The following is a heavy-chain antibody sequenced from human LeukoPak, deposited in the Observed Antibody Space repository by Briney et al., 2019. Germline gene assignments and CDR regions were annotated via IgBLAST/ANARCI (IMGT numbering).Heavy chain of an antibody. V-gene: IGHV4-38-2*02. J-gene: IGHJ4*02. CDR2: IYHSGST. Sequence: SETLSLTCTVSGYSISSGYYWGWIRQPPGKGLEWIGSIYHSGSTYYNPSLKSRVTISVDTSKNQFSLKLSSVTAADTAVYYCAVLIAGGASPDYWGQGTLVTVSS. CDR3: AVLIAGGASPDY. CDR1: GYSISSGYY. D-gene: IGHD1-14*01.